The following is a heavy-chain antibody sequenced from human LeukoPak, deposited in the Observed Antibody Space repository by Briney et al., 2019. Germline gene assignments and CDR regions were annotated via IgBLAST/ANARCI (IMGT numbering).Heavy chain of an antibody. CDR1: GGTFSSYT. CDR2: IIPILGIA. V-gene: IGHV1-69*02. D-gene: IGHD4-11*01. CDR3: ARFTYSNYGDWFDP. Sequence: SVKVSCKASGGTFSSYTISWVRQAPGQGLEWMGRIIPILGIANYAQKFQGRVTITADKSTSTAYMELSSLRSEDTAAYYCARFTYSNYGDWFDPWGQGTLVTVSS. J-gene: IGHJ5*02.